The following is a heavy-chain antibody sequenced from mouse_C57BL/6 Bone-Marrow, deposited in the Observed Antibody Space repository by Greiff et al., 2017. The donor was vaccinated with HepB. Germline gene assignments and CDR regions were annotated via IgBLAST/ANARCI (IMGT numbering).Heavy chain of an antibody. CDR2: IYPRSGNT. V-gene: IGHV1-81*01. CDR1: GYTFTSYG. Sequence: HVQLKESGAELARPGASVKLSCKASGYTFTSYGISWVKQRTGQGLEWIGEIYPRSGNTYYNEKFKGKATLTADKSSSTAYMELRSLTSEDSAVYFCARDWDDYAMDYWGQGTSVTVSS. D-gene: IGHD4-1*01. CDR3: ARDWDDYAMDY. J-gene: IGHJ4*01.